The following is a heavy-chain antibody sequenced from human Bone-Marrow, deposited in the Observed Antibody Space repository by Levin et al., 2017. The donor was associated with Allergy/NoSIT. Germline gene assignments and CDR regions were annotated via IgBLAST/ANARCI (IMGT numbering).Heavy chain of an antibody. V-gene: IGHV1-46*01. CDR2: MSPISDRT. CDR3: VRAKYGSDYVSLGMDV. D-gene: IGHD3-16*01. Sequence: GASVKVSCKASGYDFTKYFLHWIRQAPGQGLEWVGIMSPISDRTTYAPKFQGRVAMTRDTPATTVYMDLSSLTSEDTAVYFCVRAKYGSDYVSLGMDVWGRGTTVTVSS. CDR1: GYDFTKYF. J-gene: IGHJ6*02.